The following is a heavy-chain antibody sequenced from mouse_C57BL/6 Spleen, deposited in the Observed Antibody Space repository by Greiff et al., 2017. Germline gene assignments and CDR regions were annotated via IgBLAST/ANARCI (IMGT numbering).Heavy chain of an antibody. Sequence: DVQLQASGTVLARPGASVKMSCKTSGYTFTSYWMHWVKQRPGQGLEWIGAIYPGNSDTSYNQKFKGKAKLTAVTSASTAYMELSSLTNEDSAVYYCTRGYDYDYYAMDDGGQGTSVTVSS. J-gene: IGHJ4*01. CDR1: GYTFTSYW. V-gene: IGHV1-5*01. D-gene: IGHD2-4*01. CDR3: TRGYDYDYYAMDD. CDR2: IYPGNSDT.